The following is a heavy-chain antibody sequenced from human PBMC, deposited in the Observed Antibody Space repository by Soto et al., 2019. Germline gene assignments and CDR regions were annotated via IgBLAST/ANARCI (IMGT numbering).Heavy chain of an antibody. CDR2: VNHSGEA. Sequence: PSETLSLTCGVYGGSFRNYYWIWVRQPPGKGLEWIGEVNHSGEATYNPSLQSRITISLDTSNNQFSLKMTSVTAADTAMYFCTREERFPRYWFDPWGQGTQVTVSS. D-gene: IGHD3-10*01. J-gene: IGHJ5*02. CDR1: GGSFRNYY. CDR3: TREERFPRYWFDP. V-gene: IGHV4-34*01.